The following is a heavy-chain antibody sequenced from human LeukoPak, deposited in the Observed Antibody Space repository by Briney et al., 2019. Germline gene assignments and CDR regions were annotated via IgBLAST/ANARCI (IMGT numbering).Heavy chain of an antibody. Sequence: PSETLSLTCSVSGGSISNYYWNWLPPPPGKGLERVVRIYASGSAHSNTSLKSLVTICLDKPKNHFSLNLKSVTAADTAFYYCARDFYGDDGHHPFDYWGQGIQVTVSS. V-gene: IGHV4-4*07. CDR1: GGSISNYY. CDR2: IYASGSA. CDR3: ARDFYGDDGHHPFDY. D-gene: IGHD2/OR15-2a*01. J-gene: IGHJ4*02.